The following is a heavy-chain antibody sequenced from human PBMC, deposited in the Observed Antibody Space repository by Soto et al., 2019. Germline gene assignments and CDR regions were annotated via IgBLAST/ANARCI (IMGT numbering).Heavy chain of an antibody. J-gene: IGHJ5*02. V-gene: IGHV1-18*01. CDR3: ARGDCSSTSCPCPGGWFAP. CDR1: GYTFTSYG. D-gene: IGHD2-2*01. Sequence: QVQLVQSGAEVKKPGASVKVSCKASGYTFTSYGISWVRQAPGQGLEWMGWISAYNGNPNYAQKLQGRVTMTTDTSTSPAYMELRSLRADDPAVYYCARGDCSSTSCPCPGGWFAPWGQGTLVTVSS. CDR2: ISAYNGNP.